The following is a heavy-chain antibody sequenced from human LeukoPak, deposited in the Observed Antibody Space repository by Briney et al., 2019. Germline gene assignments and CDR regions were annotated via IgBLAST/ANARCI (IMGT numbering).Heavy chain of an antibody. CDR1: GYXFSSHG. CDR2: IWYDGSKK. V-gene: IGHV3-33*01. J-gene: IGHJ4*02. D-gene: IGHD3-10*01. CDR3: ARDVGNYDSGTSYFDY. Sequence: PGGSLRLSCAASGYXFSSHGIFWVRQAPGKGLEWVALIWYDGSKKYYADSVKGRFTISRDQSKNTLYPQMNSLTAEDTAVYYCARDVGNYDSGTSYFDYWGQGTLVTVSP.